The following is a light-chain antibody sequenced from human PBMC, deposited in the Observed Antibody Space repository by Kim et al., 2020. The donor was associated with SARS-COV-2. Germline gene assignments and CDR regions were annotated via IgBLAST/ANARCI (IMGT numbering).Light chain of an antibody. CDR2: KAS. J-gene: IGKJ2*01. CDR3: QQYNSYSMYT. Sequence: ASVGDRVTITCRASQSISSWLAWYQQKPGKVPKLLIYKASSLESGVPSRFSGSGSGTEFTLTISSLQPDDFATYYCQQYNSYSMYTFGQGTKLEI. CDR1: QSISSW. V-gene: IGKV1-5*03.